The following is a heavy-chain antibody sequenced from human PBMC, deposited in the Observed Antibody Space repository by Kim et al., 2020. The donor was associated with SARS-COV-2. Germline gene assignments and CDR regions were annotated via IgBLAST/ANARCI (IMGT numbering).Heavy chain of an antibody. J-gene: IGHJ5*02. CDR1: GFTFTSYA. CDR3: ARKRGVRGYYDFWSGHKGWFDP. CDR2: INTNTGNP. V-gene: IGHV7-4-1*02. Sequence: ASVTVSCKASGFTFTSYAMNWVRQAPGQGLEWMGWINTNTGNPTYAQGFTGRFVFSLDTSFSTAYLQLSSLKAEDTAVYYCARKRGVRGYYDFWSGHKGWFDPWGQGTLVTVSS. D-gene: IGHD3-3*01.